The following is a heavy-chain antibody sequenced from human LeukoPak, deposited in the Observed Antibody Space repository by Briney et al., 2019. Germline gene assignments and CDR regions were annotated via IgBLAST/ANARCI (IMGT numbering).Heavy chain of an antibody. D-gene: IGHD1-7*01. CDR2: INDSGRI. CDR1: GGSFSNYY. Sequence: PSETLSLTRAVYGGSFSNYYWSWIRRPPGKGLEWIGEINDSGRINYNPSLMSRVTVSVDTSKNQFSLRLTSVTATDTAVYYCARRWNYGRNYYIDVWGNGATVSVSS. J-gene: IGHJ6*03. CDR3: ARRWNYGRNYYIDV. V-gene: IGHV4-34*01.